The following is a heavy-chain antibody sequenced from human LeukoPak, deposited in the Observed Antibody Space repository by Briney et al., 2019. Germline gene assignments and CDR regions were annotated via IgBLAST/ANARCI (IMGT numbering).Heavy chain of an antibody. V-gene: IGHV4-34*01. D-gene: IGHD3-9*01. CDR1: GGSFSGYY. CDR3: ARHRPYYDILTGYYNRVDAFDI. Sequence: SETLSLTCAVYGGSFSGYYWSWIRQPPGKGLEWIGEINHSGSTNYNPSLKSRVTISVDTSKNQFSLKLSSVTAADTAVYYCARHRPYYDILTGYYNRVDAFDIWGQGTMVTVSS. CDR2: INHSGST. J-gene: IGHJ3*02.